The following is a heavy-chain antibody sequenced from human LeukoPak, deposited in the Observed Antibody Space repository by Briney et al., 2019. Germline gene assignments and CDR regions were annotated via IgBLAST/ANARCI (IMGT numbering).Heavy chain of an antibody. V-gene: IGHV1-18*01. CDR1: GYTFTSYG. Sequence: GASVKVSCKASGYTFTSYGISWVRQAPGQGLEWMGWISAYNGNTNYAQKLQGRVTMTTDTSTSTAYMELRSLRSDDTAVYYCARSPYGVRGVIVSCFDPWGQGTLVTVSS. J-gene: IGHJ5*02. D-gene: IGHD3-10*01. CDR3: ARSPYGVRGVIVSCFDP. CDR2: ISAYNGNT.